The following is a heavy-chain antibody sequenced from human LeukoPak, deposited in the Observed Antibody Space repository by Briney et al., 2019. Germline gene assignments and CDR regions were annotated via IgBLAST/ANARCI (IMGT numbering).Heavy chain of an antibody. D-gene: IGHD6-19*01. V-gene: IGHV4-34*01. CDR1: GGSFGGYY. Sequence: SSETLSLTCAVYGGSFGGYYWSWIRHPPGKGLEWIGEINHSGSTNYNPSLKSRVTISVDTSKNQFSLKLSAVTAADTAVYYCARDSSGWYRLIDYWGQGTLVTVSS. CDR3: ARDSSGWYRLIDY. J-gene: IGHJ4*02. CDR2: INHSGST.